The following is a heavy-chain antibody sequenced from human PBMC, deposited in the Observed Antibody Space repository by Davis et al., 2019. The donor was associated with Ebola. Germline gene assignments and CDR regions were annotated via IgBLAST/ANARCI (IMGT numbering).Heavy chain of an antibody. CDR2: IYSGGST. D-gene: IGHD4-17*01. J-gene: IGHJ6*02. Sequence: GESLKISCAASGFTVSNNYVNWVRQAPGTGLEWVSVIYSGGSTYYADSVKGRFTISRDNSKNTLYLQMNSLRAEDTAVYYCARVYGDNFYYYYYGMDVWGQGTTVTVSS. V-gene: IGHV3-66*01. CDR3: ARVYGDNFYYYYYGMDV. CDR1: GFTVSNNY.